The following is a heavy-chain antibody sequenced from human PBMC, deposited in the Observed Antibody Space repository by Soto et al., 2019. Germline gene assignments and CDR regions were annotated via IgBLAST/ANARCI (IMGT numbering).Heavy chain of an antibody. J-gene: IGHJ6*02. CDR1: GGSISSGDYY. CDR3: ARRDGYNYNYYYGMDV. CDR2: IYYSGST. Sequence: QVQLQESGPGLVKPSQTLSLTCTVSGGSISSGDYYWSWIRQPPGKGLEWIGYIYYSGSTYYNPSLKRPINISIGPFKKQFPLEVGSGTSADTAVYYCARRDGYNYNYYYGMDVWGQGTTVTVSS. V-gene: IGHV4-30-4*01. D-gene: IGHD5-12*01.